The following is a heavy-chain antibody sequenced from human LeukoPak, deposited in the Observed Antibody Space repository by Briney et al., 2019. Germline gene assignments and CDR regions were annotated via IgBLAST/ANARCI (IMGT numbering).Heavy chain of an antibody. CDR3: AKGGEYSSSWYWYFDY. D-gene: IGHD6-13*01. V-gene: IGHV3-23*01. Sequence: GGSLRLSFPASGFTFSSYAMSWVRQPPGKGLEWVSAISGSGGSTYYADSVKGRFTISRDNSKNTLYLQMNSLRAEDTAVYYCAKGGEYSSSWYWYFDYWGQGTLVTVSS. J-gene: IGHJ4*02. CDR1: GFTFSSYA. CDR2: ISGSGGST.